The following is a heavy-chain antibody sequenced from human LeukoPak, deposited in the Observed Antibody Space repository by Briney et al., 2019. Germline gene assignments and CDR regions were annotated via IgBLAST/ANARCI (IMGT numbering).Heavy chain of an antibody. CDR2: INHSGST. D-gene: IGHD3-22*01. J-gene: IGHJ3*02. Sequence: SETLSLTCAVYGGSFSDYYWSWIRQPPGKGLEWIGEINHSGSTNYNPSLKSRVTISVDTSKNQFSLNLSSVTAADTAVYYCARHRKRSSGYFGSGHDGFDIWGQGTMVTVSS. CDR3: ARHRKRSSGYFGSGHDGFDI. CDR1: GGSFSDYY. V-gene: IGHV4-34*01.